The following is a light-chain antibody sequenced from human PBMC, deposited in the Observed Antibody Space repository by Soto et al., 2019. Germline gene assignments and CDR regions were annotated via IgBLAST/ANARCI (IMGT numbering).Light chain of an antibody. V-gene: IGKV1-6*01. J-gene: IGKJ4*01. Sequence: AIQMTQSPSSLSASVGDTVTISCRASRGVRSDVAWYQQRPGGVPKVLIYGAFNLYTGVPSRFSGSGYGSDFSLTISSLQPEDSATYYCQQLNSYPLTVGGGTKVDSK. CDR3: QQLNSYPLT. CDR2: GAF. CDR1: RGVRSD.